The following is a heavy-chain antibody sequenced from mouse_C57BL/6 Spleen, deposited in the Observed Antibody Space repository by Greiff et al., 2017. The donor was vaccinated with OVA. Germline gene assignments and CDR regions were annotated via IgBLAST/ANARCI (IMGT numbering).Heavy chain of an antibody. J-gene: IGHJ4*01. Sequence: VQLQQSGPELVKPGASVKISCKASGYTFTDYYMNWVKQSHGKSLEWIGDINPNNGGTSYNQKFKGKVTLTVDKSSSTAYMELRSLTSEDSAVYYCARLGSYCGYAMDYWGQGTSVTVSS. CDR2: INPNNGGT. CDR1: GYTFTDYY. D-gene: IGHD2-10*01. V-gene: IGHV1-26*01. CDR3: ARLGSYCGYAMDY.